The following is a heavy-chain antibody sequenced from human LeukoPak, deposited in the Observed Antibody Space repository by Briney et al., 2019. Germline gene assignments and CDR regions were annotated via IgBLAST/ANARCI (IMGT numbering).Heavy chain of an antibody. CDR2: ISYDGSNK. V-gene: IGHV3-30-3*01. CDR3: AKDLYTRGAFDI. CDR1: GFTFSSYA. J-gene: IGHJ3*02. D-gene: IGHD3-16*01. Sequence: GGSLRLSCAASGFTFSSYAMHWVRQAPGKGLEWVAVISYDGSNKYYADSVKGRFTISRDNSKNTLYLQMNSLRAEDTALYYCAKDLYTRGAFDIWGQGTMVTVSS.